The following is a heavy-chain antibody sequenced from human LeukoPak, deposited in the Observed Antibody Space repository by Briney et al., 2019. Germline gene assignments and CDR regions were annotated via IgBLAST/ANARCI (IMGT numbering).Heavy chain of an antibody. CDR2: ISSTSAYI. D-gene: IGHD6-19*01. Sequence: GGSLRLSCAASGFALNAYSLTWVRQAPGKGLEWVSSISSTSAYIHYAESVKGRFTISRDSIDNVVYLQMNSLRVEDTAVYFCARVAVAGPTGWFDSWGQGTLVTVSS. V-gene: IGHV3-21*01. CDR1: GFALNAYS. CDR3: ARVAVAGPTGWFDS. J-gene: IGHJ5*01.